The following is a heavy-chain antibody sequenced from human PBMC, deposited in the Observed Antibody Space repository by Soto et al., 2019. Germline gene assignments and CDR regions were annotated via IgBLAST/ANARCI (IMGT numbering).Heavy chain of an antibody. CDR1: GYTFTSYA. CDR2: INPSGGST. CDR3: ANARDTGWYYFEY. D-gene: IGHD6-19*01. Sequence: ASVKVSCKASGYTFTSYAMHWVRQAPGQGLEWMGMINPSGGSTNYPQKFQGRVTMTSDTSTSTVYMELSSLRSDDTAVYYSANARDTGWYYFEYWGQGALVTVSS. V-gene: IGHV1-46*01. J-gene: IGHJ4*02.